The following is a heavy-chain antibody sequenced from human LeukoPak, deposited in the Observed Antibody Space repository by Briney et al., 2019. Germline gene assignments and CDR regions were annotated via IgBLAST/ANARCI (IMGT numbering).Heavy chain of an antibody. CDR3: ARHRDQYYDSSGLSGG. D-gene: IGHD3-22*01. Sequence: ASVKVSCKASGGTFSSYAISWVRQAPGQGLEWMGGIIPIFGTANYAQKFQGRVTITADESTSTAYVELSSLRSEDTAVYYCARHRDQYYDSSGLSGGWGQGTLVTVSS. CDR1: GGTFSSYA. V-gene: IGHV1-69*13. CDR2: IIPIFGTA. J-gene: IGHJ4*02.